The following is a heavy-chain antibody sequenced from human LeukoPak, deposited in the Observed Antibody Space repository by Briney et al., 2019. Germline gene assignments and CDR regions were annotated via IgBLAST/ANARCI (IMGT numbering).Heavy chain of an antibody. CDR1: XGTFSSYA. CDR2: IIPIFGTA. V-gene: IGHV1-69*05. J-gene: IGHJ5*02. CDR3: ARARKVYYYDSSGPGWFDL. Sequence: ASVXXXXKASXGTFSSYAISXVRQARGQGGEWXGGIIPIFGTANYEQKFQGRVTITTDESTSKDYMELSSLRSEHTAVYYCARARKVYYYDSSGPGWFDLWGQGTLVTVSS. D-gene: IGHD3-22*01.